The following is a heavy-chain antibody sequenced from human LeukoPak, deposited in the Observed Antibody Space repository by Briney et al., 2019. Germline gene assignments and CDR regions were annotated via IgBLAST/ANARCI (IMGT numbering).Heavy chain of an antibody. V-gene: IGHV3-43*02. J-gene: IGHJ6*02. Sequence: GSLRLSCAGSGFNFGFNFGDYAIHWVRQGPGKGLEWVSLISGDGDTTYYADSVKGRFTISRDNSRDSLFLQMNSLRTEDTALYYCARRSYDSYYSMDVWGQGTTVTVS. CDR3: ARRSYDSYYSMDV. D-gene: IGHD2-2*01. CDR1: GFNFGFNFGDYA. CDR2: ISGDGDTT.